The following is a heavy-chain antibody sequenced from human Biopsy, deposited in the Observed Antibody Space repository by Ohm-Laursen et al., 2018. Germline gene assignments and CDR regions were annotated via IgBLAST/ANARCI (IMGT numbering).Heavy chain of an antibody. CDR3: ARDTRWSPYHMDV. Sequence: SLRLSCAASGFTFSGAWMSWVRQLPGKGLEWVGRLKSKIDGETTDYAAPVKDRFIISRDDSKNSLYLQMNSLGADDTAVYYCARDTRWSPYHMDVWGQGTTVTVSS. V-gene: IGHV3-15*01. J-gene: IGHJ6*02. CDR1: GFTFSGAW. D-gene: IGHD4-23*01. CDR2: LKSKIDGETT.